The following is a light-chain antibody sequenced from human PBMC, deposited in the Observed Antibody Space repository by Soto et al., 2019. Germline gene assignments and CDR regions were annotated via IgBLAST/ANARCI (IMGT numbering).Light chain of an antibody. CDR2: GAS. Sequence: DIVMTQSPVTLSVSPGERGTLSCRASQSVSDNLAWYQQKPGQAPRLLIYGASIRDTGIPARFSGSGSGTEFTLTISSLQSEDFAVYYCQQYNNWPLTFGGGTRWIS. CDR3: QQYNNWPLT. J-gene: IGKJ4*01. CDR1: QSVSDN. V-gene: IGKV3D-15*01.